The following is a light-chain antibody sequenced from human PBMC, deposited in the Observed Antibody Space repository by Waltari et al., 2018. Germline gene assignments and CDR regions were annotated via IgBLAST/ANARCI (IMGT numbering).Light chain of an antibody. Sequence: DIQMTQSPSSLSASVGDRVTITCRASQSISSYLNWFQQKPGKAPKLLISAASNLQSGVPSRFSGSGSGTDFTLTISSLQPEDFATYYCQQTYSTPPYNFGQGTKLEIK. J-gene: IGKJ2*01. CDR1: QSISSY. CDR3: QQTYSTPPYN. CDR2: AAS. V-gene: IGKV1-39*01.